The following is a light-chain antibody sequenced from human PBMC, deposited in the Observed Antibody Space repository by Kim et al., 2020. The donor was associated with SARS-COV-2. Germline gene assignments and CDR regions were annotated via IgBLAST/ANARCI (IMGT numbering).Light chain of an antibody. Sequence: VSPGQTASITCSGDKLGDKYACWYQQKPGQSPVLVIYQDSKRPSGIPERFSGSNSGNTVTLTISGTQAMDEADYYCQAWDSSTAVFGGGTQLTVL. V-gene: IGLV3-1*01. J-gene: IGLJ2*01. CDR1: KLGDKY. CDR3: QAWDSSTAV. CDR2: QDS.